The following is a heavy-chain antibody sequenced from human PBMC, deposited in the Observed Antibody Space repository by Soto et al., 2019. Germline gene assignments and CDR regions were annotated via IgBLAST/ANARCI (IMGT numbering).Heavy chain of an antibody. Sequence: PGGSLRLSCAASGFTFSSYAMSWVRQAPGKGLEWVSAISGSGGSTYYADSVKGLFTISRDNSKNTLYLQMNSLRAEDTAVYYCAKTVDCSGGSCYSFWDYYYYYGMDVWGQGTTVTVSS. V-gene: IGHV3-23*01. CDR3: AKTVDCSGGSCYSFWDYYYYYGMDV. CDR2: ISGSGGST. CDR1: GFTFSSYA. D-gene: IGHD2-15*01. J-gene: IGHJ6*02.